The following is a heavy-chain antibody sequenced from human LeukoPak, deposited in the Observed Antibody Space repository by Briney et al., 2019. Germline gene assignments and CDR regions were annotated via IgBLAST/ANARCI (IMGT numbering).Heavy chain of an antibody. CDR3: ARDSKDGYRASGAFEI. V-gene: IGHV3-48*03. CDR2: ISTSGNVI. D-gene: IGHD5-24*01. Sequence: PGGSLRLSCAASGFTFSSYEMNWVRQAPGKGLEWVSYISTSGNVIYYADSVKGRFTISRDNAENSLYLQMNSLRAEDTAVYYCARDSKDGYRASGAFEIWGQGTMVTVSS. J-gene: IGHJ3*02. CDR1: GFTFSSYE.